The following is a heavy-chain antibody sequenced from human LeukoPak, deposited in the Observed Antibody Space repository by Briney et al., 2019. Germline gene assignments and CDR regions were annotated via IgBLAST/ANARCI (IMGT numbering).Heavy chain of an antibody. V-gene: IGHV1-2*06. CDR3: ARDLGELSSYYYYYYMDV. CDR2: INPNSGGT. CDR1: GYTFTDYY. J-gene: IGHJ6*03. Sequence: ASVKVSCKTSGYTFTDYYIHWVRQAPGQGLEWMGRINPNSGGTNYAQKLQGRVTMTRDTSISTAYMELSRLRSDHTAVYYCARDLGELSSYYYYYYMDVWGKGTTVTVSS. D-gene: IGHD3-10*01.